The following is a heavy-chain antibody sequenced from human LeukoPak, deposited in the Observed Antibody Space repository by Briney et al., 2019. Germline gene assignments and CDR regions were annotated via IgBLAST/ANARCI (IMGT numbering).Heavy chain of an antibody. CDR1: GFTFSSYG. CDR2: IRYDGSNK. CDR3: ARDPHSSGPGYYFDY. Sequence: GGSLRLSCAASGFTFSSYGMHWVRQAPGKGLEWVAFIRYDGSNKYYADSVKGRFTISRDNSKNTLYLQMNSLRAEDTAVYYCARDPHSSGPGYYFDYWGQGTLVTVSS. D-gene: IGHD6-25*01. V-gene: IGHV3-30*02. J-gene: IGHJ4*02.